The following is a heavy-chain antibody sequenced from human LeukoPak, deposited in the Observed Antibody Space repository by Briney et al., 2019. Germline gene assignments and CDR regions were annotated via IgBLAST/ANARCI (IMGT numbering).Heavy chain of an antibody. V-gene: IGHV3-7*01. J-gene: IGHJ4*02. Sequence: HPGGSLRLSCAASGFTFSSNWMRWVRQAPGKGLEGVANIKNDGSEEYYVDSVKGRFTISRDNAKNSLFMQMNSLTVEDTAVYYCARAIRGSAVDTGDRWGQGTLVTVSS. D-gene: IGHD3-10*01. CDR1: GFTFSSNW. CDR2: IKNDGSEE. CDR3: ARAIRGSAVDTGDR.